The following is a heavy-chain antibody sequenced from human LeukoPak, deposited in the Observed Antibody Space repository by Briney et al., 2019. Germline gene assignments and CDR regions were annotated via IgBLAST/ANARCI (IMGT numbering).Heavy chain of an antibody. Sequence: SETLSLTCAVYGGSFSGYYWSWIRQPPGKGLEWIGEINHSGSTNCNPSLKSRVTISVDTSKNQFSLKLSSVTAADTAVYYCASGYSSSWYNRGFDYWGQGTLVTVSS. CDR3: ASGYSSSWYNRGFDY. CDR2: INHSGST. D-gene: IGHD6-13*01. J-gene: IGHJ4*02. CDR1: GGSFSGYY. V-gene: IGHV4-34*01.